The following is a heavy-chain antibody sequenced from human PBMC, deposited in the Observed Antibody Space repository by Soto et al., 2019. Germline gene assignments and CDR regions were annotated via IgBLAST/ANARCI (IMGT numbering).Heavy chain of an antibody. D-gene: IGHD3-22*01. CDR2: IYYSGKT. Sequence: SETLSLTCSLSGASITSTTYFWAWIRQPPGKGLEWVGSIYYSGKTHYNPSLKSRATIXXXXSXNXFXLXXXXVTXADTAVYYCARGSVDTVDSSGFYEYWGQGTPVT. J-gene: IGHJ4*02. V-gene: IGHV4-39*02. CDR3: ARGSVDTVDSSGFYEY. CDR1: GASITSTTYF.